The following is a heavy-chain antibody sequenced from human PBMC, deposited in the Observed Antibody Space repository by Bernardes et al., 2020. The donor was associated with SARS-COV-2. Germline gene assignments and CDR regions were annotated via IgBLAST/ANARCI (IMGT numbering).Heavy chain of an antibody. CDR3: AKGGRTVSASSRYFYYNGMDV. Sequence: GGSLRLSCVASAFTFNTYAMSWVRQAPGKGLEWVSGISGSGGSTYYADSVKGRFTISRDNSKNTLYLQMNSLRAEDTAIYYCAKGGRTVSASSRYFYYNGMDVWGQGTTVTVSS. V-gene: IGHV3-23*01. J-gene: IGHJ6*02. CDR2: ISGSGGST. CDR1: AFTFNTYA. D-gene: IGHD2-2*01.